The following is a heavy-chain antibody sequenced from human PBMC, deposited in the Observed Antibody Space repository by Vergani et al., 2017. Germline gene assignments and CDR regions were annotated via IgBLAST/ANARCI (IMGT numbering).Heavy chain of an antibody. CDR3: ARQNPYGSAHVDF. J-gene: IGHJ4*02. CDR1: GYSVGSGYY. CDR2: VHRNGNT. V-gene: IGHV4-38-2*01. Sequence: QVDLQESGPGLVKSSETLSLNCAVSGYSVGSGYYWGWIRQPPGRGLEWIGCVHRNGNTYYTLSLRSRATISRDTSKNQFSLRLTSVTAADTAVYYCARQNPYGSAHVDFWGRGVLVTVSA. D-gene: IGHD3-10*01.